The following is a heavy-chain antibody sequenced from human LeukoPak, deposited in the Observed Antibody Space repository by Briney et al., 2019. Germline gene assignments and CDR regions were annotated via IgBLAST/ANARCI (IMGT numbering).Heavy chain of an antibody. V-gene: IGHV3-9*01. Sequence: GRSLRLSCAASGFTFDDYGMHWVRQAPGKGLEWVSGISWNSGSIGYADSVKGRFTISRDNAKNSLYLQMNSLRAEDTALYYCAKGPLNYGDPDFDYWGQGTLVTVSS. CDR1: GFTFDDYG. D-gene: IGHD4-17*01. J-gene: IGHJ4*02. CDR3: AKGPLNYGDPDFDY. CDR2: ISWNSGSI.